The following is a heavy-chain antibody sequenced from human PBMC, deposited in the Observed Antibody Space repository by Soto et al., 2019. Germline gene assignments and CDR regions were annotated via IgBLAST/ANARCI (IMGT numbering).Heavy chain of an antibody. CDR3: AREGSGSFYYMDV. CDR1: GGSISSYY. CDR2: IYYSGST. Sequence: SETLSLTCTVSGGSISSYYWSWIRQPPGKGLEWIGYIYYSGSTNYNPSLKSRVTISVDTSKNQFSLKLSSVTAADTAVYYCAREGSGSFYYMDVWGKGTTVT. D-gene: IGHD3-10*01. J-gene: IGHJ6*03. V-gene: IGHV4-59*01.